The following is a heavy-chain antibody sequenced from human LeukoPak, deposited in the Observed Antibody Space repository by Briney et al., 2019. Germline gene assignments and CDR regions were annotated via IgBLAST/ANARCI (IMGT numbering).Heavy chain of an antibody. V-gene: IGHV3-74*01. CDR3: ARFLTFGGVIDDAFDI. CDR2: INSDGSST. CDR1: GFTFSSYA. D-gene: IGHD3-16*02. Sequence: GGSLRLSCAASGFTFSSYAMSWVRQAPGKGLVWVSRINSDGSSTSYADSVKGRFTISRDNAKNTLYLQMNSLRAEDTAVYYCARFLTFGGVIDDAFDIWGQGTMVTVSS. J-gene: IGHJ3*02.